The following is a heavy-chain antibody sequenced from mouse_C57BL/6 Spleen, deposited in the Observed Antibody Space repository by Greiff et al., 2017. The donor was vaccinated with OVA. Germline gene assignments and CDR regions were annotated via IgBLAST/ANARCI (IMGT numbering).Heavy chain of an antibody. D-gene: IGHD2-3*01. V-gene: IGHV1-52*01. CDR2: IDPSDSET. Sequence: VQLQQPGAELVRPGSSVKLSCKASGYTFTSYWMHWVKQRPIQGLEWIGNIDPSDSETHYNQKFKDKATLTVDKSSSTAYMKLSSLTSEDSAVXYCSRGRWLLQDYFDYWGQGTTLTVSS. CDR3: SRGRWLLQDYFDY. CDR1: GYTFTSYW. J-gene: IGHJ2*01.